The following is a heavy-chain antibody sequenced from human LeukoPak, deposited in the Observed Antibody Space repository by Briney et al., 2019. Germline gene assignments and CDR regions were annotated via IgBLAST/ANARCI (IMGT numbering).Heavy chain of an antibody. D-gene: IGHD4-17*01. CDR2: ISYIGTT. Sequence: SETLSLTCAVSGDSFSSRYWTWIRQPPGRGLEWIGYISYIGTTNYNPSLKSRVTISIDTSKNQFSLKLSSVTTADTAVYYCARDLVTVTKGFDIWGLGTMVSVSS. CDR3: ARDLVTVTKGFDI. V-gene: IGHV4-59*11. J-gene: IGHJ3*02. CDR1: GDSFSSRY.